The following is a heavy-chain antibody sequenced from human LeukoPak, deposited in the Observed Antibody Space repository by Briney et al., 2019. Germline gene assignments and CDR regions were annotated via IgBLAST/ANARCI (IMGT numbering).Heavy chain of an antibody. CDR1: GFTFSSYS. CDR3: ARDHTNCSGGSCYLWYAFDI. V-gene: IGHV3-21*01. J-gene: IGHJ3*02. D-gene: IGHD2-15*01. Sequence: GGSLRLSCAASGFTFSSYSMNWVRQAPGKGLEWVSSISSSSSYIYYADSVKGRFTISRDNAKNSLYLQMNSLRAEDTAVYYCARDHTNCSGGSCYLWYAFDIWGQGTMVTVSS. CDR2: ISSSSSYI.